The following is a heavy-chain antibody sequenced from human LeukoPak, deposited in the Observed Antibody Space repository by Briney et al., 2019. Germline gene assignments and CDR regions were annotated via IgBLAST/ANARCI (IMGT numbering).Heavy chain of an antibody. CDR3: ALRAVVSARTFDY. CDR2: INHSGST. D-gene: IGHD2-2*01. J-gene: IGHJ4*02. Sequence: PSETLSLTCAVYGGSFSGYYWSWIRQPPGKGLEWIGEINHSGSTNYSPSLKSRVTISVDTSKNQFSLKLSSVTAADTAVYYCALRAVVSARTFDYWGQGTLVTVS. V-gene: IGHV4-34*01. CDR1: GGSFSGYY.